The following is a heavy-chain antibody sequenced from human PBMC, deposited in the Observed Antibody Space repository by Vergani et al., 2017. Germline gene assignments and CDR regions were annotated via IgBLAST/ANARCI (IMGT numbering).Heavy chain of an antibody. CDR1: GFTFIMHA. CDR3: AKVVSGWVYRDQLSNWFDP. D-gene: IGHD6-19*01. CDR2: ISGSGGST. Sequence: EVQLLESGGDLVQPGGSLRLSCAASGFTFIMHAMSWVRQAPGKGLEWVSAISGSGGSTYYADSVKGRFTISRDNSKNTLYLQMNSLRAEDTAVYYCAKVVSGWVYRDQLSNWFDPWGQGTLVTVSS. J-gene: IGHJ5*02. V-gene: IGHV3-23*01.